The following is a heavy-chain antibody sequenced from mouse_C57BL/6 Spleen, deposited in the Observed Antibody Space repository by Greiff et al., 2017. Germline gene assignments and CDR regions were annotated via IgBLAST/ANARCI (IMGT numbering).Heavy chain of an antibody. Sequence: EVQLQESGPGLVQPSQSLSLTCSVTGYSITSGYYWNWIRHLPGNKLEWMRYISYDGSNNYNPSLTNRISIPRDTSKNQFFLKLNTVDTEDTDTYYSARYEGDYAMDDWGQGTSVTVSS. D-gene: IGHD2-3*01. CDR2: ISYDGSN. J-gene: IGHJ4*01. V-gene: IGHV3-6*01. CDR1: GYSITSGYY. CDR3: ARYEGDYAMDD.